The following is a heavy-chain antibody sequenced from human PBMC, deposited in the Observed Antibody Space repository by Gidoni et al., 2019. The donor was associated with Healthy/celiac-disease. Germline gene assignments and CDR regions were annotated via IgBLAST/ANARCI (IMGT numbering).Heavy chain of an antibody. J-gene: IGHJ4*02. CDR2: IYYSGST. CDR3: ARHTTIRPFGY. CDR1: GVPISSSSYY. Sequence: QLQLQESAPGLVKPSETLSPTCTVSGVPISSSSYYWGWIRQPPGKGLECIGSIYYSGSTYYYPSLKSRVTISVDTSKNQFSLKLSSVTAADTAVYYCARHTTIRPFGYWGQGTLVTVSS. V-gene: IGHV4-39*01. D-gene: IGHD3-16*01.